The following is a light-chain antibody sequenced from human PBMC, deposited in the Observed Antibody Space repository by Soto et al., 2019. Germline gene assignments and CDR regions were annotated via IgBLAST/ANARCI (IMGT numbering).Light chain of an antibody. CDR2: AAS. V-gene: IGKV1-27*01. CDR1: QGISNY. Sequence: DIQITQSRPDLSATVRDRVAKACRASQGISNYLAWYQQKPGKVPKLLIYAASTLQSGVPSRFSGSGSGTDFNLTISSLQPEDCATYCCQQSSSNYPSTFGQGTRLEIK. CDR3: QQSSSNYPST. J-gene: IGKJ5*01.